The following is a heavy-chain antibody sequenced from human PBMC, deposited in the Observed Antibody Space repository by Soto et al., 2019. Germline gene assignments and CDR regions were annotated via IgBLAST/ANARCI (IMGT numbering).Heavy chain of an antibody. V-gene: IGHV3-30-3*01. Sequence: GGSLRLSCAASGFTFSSYTMHWVRQAPGKGLEWVTVISSDGSNKYYADSVKGRFTISRDNSKNTLYLQMNSLRAEETAVYYCARDLGRSYSDYWGQGTLVTVSS. J-gene: IGHJ4*02. CDR2: ISSDGSNK. CDR3: ARDLGRSYSDY. CDR1: GFTFSSYT.